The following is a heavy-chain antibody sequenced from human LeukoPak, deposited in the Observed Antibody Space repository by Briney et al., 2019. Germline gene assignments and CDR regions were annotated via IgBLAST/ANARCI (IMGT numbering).Heavy chain of an antibody. CDR1: GFTFSSYE. D-gene: IGHD2-21*01. CDR3: ARVVGLGDFDI. CDR2: SSSSGSTI. Sequence: GSPLRLSCAASGFTFSSYEMNWVRLRSGKGLGWVSYSSSSGSTIYYPDSVKGRFTISRDNAKNSLYLQMNSLRAEDTAVYYCARVVGLGDFDIWGQGTMVTVSS. J-gene: IGHJ3*02. V-gene: IGHV3-48*03.